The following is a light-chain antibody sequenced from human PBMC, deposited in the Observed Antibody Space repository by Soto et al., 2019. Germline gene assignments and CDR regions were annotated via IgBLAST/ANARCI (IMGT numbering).Light chain of an antibody. CDR1: SSDVGGYNY. V-gene: IGLV2-14*03. CDR2: DVS. J-gene: IGLJ1*01. CDR3: SSYTSSRTLYV. Sequence: QSALTQPASVSGSPGQSITISCTGTSSDVGGYNYVSWYQQHPGKAPKLRIYDVSNRPSGVSNRFSGSKSGNTASLTISGLQAEDEADYYCSSYTSSRTLYVFGNGTKLTVL.